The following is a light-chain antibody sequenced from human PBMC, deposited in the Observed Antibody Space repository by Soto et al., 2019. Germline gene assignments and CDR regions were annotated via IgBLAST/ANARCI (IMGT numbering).Light chain of an antibody. J-gene: IGKJ1*01. CDR3: QESNSYSEA. V-gene: IGKV1-5*03. CDR1: QTISSW. CDR2: KAS. Sequence: DIQMTQSPSTLSGSVGDRVTITCRASQTISSWLAWYQQKPGKAPKLLIYKASTLKSGVPSRFSGSGSGTEFTLTISCLQPDDFAPYYCQESNSYSEAFGQGTKVDIK.